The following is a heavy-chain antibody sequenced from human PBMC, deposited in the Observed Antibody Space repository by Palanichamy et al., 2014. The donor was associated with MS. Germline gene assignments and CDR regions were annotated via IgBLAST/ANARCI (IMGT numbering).Heavy chain of an antibody. CDR3: ASDFRDMRDILTGYYISGDY. J-gene: IGHJ4*02. Sequence: QLQLQESGPGLVKPSETLSLTCTVSGGSISSSSYYWGWIRQPPGKGLEWIGSIYYSGSTYYNPSLKSRVTISVDTSKNQFSLKLSSVTAADTAVYYCASDFRDMRDILTGYYISGDYWGQGTLVTVSS. D-gene: IGHD3-9*01. CDR2: IYYSGST. CDR1: GGSISSSSYY. V-gene: IGHV4-39*01.